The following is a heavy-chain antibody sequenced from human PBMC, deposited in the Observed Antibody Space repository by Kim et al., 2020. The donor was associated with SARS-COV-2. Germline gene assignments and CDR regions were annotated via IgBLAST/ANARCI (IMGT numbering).Heavy chain of an antibody. CDR1: GFTFSSYW. CDR3: STRAGAVGFDALDL. D-gene: IGHD6-13*01. V-gene: IGHV3-7*03. Sequence: GGSLRLSCAASGFTFSSYWMSWVRQAPGKGLEWVANINQDGSKTYYADFVKGRFTVSRDNAKNSLYLQMNSLSAEPTAASYYSTRAGAVGFDALDLWG. CDR2: INQDGSKT. J-gene: IGHJ3*01.